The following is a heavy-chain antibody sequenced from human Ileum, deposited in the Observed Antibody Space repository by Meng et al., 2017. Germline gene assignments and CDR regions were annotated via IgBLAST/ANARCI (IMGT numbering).Heavy chain of an antibody. CDR1: GFTFSSYW. V-gene: IGHV3-7*01. Sequence: GESLKISCAASGFTFSSYWMNWVRQAPGKGLEWVASIRQDGNEMYYVDSVKGRFTISRDNAKNSLYLQMNSLRAEDTAVYYCARRYCSGGSCYSGVDYWGQGTLVTVSS. CDR2: IRQDGNEM. D-gene: IGHD2-15*01. J-gene: IGHJ4*02. CDR3: ARRYCSGGSCYSGVDY.